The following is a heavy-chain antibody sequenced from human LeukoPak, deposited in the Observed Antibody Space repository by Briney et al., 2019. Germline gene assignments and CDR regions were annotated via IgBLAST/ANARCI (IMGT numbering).Heavy chain of an antibody. D-gene: IGHD3-10*01. J-gene: IGHJ3*02. V-gene: IGHV1-69*04. CDR3: ARDRVTMVRGVSRYAFDI. CDR2: IIPILGIA. Sequence: SVKVSCKASGGTFSSYAISWVRQAPGQGLEWMGRIIPILGIANYAQKFQGRVTITADKSTSTAYMELSSLRSEDTAVYYCARDRVTMVRGVSRYAFDIWGQGTMVTVSS. CDR1: GGTFSSYA.